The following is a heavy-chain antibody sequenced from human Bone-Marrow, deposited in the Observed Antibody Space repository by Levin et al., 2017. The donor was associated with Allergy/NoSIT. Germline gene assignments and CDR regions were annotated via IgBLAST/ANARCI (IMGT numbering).Heavy chain of an antibody. Sequence: GGSLRLSCAASGFTFSSYAMSWVRQAPGKGLEWVSAISGSGGSTYYADSVKGRFTISRDNSKNTLYLQMNSLRAEDTAVYYCARGMIVVRGRRPGFDYWGQGTLVTVSS. CDR2: ISGSGGST. CDR3: ARGMIVVRGRRPGFDY. D-gene: IGHD3-22*01. CDR1: GFTFSSYA. V-gene: IGHV3-23*01. J-gene: IGHJ4*02.